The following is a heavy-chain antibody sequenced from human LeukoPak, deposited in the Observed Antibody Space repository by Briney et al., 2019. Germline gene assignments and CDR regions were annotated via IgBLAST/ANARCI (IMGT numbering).Heavy chain of an antibody. CDR2: IYYSGST. D-gene: IGHD6-13*01. Sequence: SETLCLTCTVSGGSISTYYWSWIRQPPGKGLEWIGYIYYSGSTNYNSSLKSRVTISVDMSKNQFSLKLSSVTAADTAVYYCASNSHSSSGYRAAFDIWGQGTMVTVSS. CDR1: GGSISTYY. J-gene: IGHJ3*02. V-gene: IGHV4-59*01. CDR3: ASNSHSSSGYRAAFDI.